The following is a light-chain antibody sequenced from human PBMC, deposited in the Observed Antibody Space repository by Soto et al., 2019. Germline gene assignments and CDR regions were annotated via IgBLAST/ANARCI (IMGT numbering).Light chain of an antibody. Sequence: EIVLTQSPATLSLSPGERATLSCRASQSVSNYLAWYQQKPGQAPRLLIYDASNRATGIPARFSGSGSGTDFTLTISSLEPEDFAVYYCQQRSNWPSFTFGPGTKVDVK. CDR2: DAS. CDR1: QSVSNY. J-gene: IGKJ3*01. V-gene: IGKV3-11*01. CDR3: QQRSNWPSFT.